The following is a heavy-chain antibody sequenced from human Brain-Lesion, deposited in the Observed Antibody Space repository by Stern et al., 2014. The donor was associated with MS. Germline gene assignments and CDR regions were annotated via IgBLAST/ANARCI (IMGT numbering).Heavy chain of an antibody. V-gene: IGHV1-24*01. Sequence: QVQLVESGAEVKKPGASVKVSCKVSGYNLTELSIPWVRQAPRKGLEWMGGFDPEDGETRYAQKFHGSGTITADTSTNTANMELSMLRSEDTAVYYCATLSPGAGCNYYRHFDYWGQGTLVTVSS. CDR3: ATLSPGAGCNYYRHFDY. CDR1: GYNLTELS. J-gene: IGHJ4*02. CDR2: FDPEDGET. D-gene: IGHD4-23*01.